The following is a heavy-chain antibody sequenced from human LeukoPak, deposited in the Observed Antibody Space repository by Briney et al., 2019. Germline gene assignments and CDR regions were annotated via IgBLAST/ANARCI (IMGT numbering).Heavy chain of an antibody. J-gene: IGHJ4*02. CDR1: GFSLSTRGLR. V-gene: IGHV2-5*02. CDR2: LYWDDKY. D-gene: IGHD4-17*01. CDR3: AHYGDYRFMYYFDY. Sequence: SSPTLVNPTQTLTLTISISGFSLSTRGLRVGWILQPPGEAPEWLPLLYWDDKYLYSPSMRRRLSITKVTSKNPVVFTMTNMDPVDTATYYCAHYGDYRFMYYFDYWGQGTLVTVSS.